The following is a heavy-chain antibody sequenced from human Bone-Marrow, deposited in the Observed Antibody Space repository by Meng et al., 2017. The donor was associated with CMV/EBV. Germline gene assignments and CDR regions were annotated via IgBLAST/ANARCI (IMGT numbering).Heavy chain of an antibody. CDR3: AIGRGVIIAARYHFDY. CDR1: GYTFTGYY. Sequence: ASVKVSCKASGYTFTGYYMHWVRQAPGHGLEWMGWINPNSGGTNNAQKFQGRVTMTRDTSISTAYMELSRLRSDDTAVYYCAIGRGVIIAARYHFDYWGQGTRVTVSS. CDR2: INPNSGGT. V-gene: IGHV1-2*02. D-gene: IGHD6-6*01. J-gene: IGHJ4*02.